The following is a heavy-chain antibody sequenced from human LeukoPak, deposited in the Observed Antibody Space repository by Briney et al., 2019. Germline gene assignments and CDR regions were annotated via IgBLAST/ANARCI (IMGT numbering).Heavy chain of an antibody. Sequence: PSETLSLTCAVYGGSFSGYCWSWIRQPPGKGLEWIGEINHSGSTNYNPSLKSRVTISVDTSKNQFSLKLSSVTAADTAVYYCARDAGVDTAMVRSFDYWGQGTLVTVSS. CDR2: INHSGST. V-gene: IGHV4-34*01. J-gene: IGHJ4*02. D-gene: IGHD5-18*01. CDR3: ARDAGVDTAMVRSFDY. CDR1: GGSFSGYC.